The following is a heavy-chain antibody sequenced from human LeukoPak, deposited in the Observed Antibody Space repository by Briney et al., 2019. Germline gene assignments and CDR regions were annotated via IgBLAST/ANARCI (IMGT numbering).Heavy chain of an antibody. D-gene: IGHD1-26*01. J-gene: IGHJ4*02. V-gene: IGHV3-43D*04. CDR2: ISWDGIST. CDR1: GFNFNDYA. CDR3: AKVGGGSYYIDY. Sequence: GGSLRLSCAASGFNFNDYAMHWVRQTPGQGLEWVSLISWDGISTYYADSVKGRFTISRDNSKNTLYLQMNGLRAEDTAVYYCAKVGGGSYYIDYWGQGTLVTVSS.